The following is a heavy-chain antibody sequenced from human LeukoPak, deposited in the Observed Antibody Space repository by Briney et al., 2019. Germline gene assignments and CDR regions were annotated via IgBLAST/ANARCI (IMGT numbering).Heavy chain of an antibody. D-gene: IGHD3-10*01. CDR2: IRSKAYGGTT. CDR1: GFTFGDYA. CDR3: TRVKDTLWFGELLSNYFDY. Sequence: GGSLRLSCTASGFTFGDYAMSWVRQAPGKGLEWVGFIRSKAYGGTTEYAASVKGRFTISRDDSKSTAYLQMNSLKTEDTAVYYCTRVKDTLWFGELLSNYFDYWGQGTLVTVSS. J-gene: IGHJ4*02. V-gene: IGHV3-49*04.